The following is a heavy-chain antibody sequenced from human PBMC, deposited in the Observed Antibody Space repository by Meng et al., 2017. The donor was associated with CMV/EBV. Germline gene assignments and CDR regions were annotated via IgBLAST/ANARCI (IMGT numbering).Heavy chain of an antibody. J-gene: IGHJ3*02. CDR3: ARNNAFDI. Sequence: LSPTCAASGFTSSSYEMNWVRQVPGKGLEWVSYISSSGSTTYYADSVKGRFTISRDTAKNSLYLQMSSLRAEDTAVYYCARNNAFDIWGQGTLVTVSS. CDR2: ISSSGSTT. CDR1: GFTSSSYE. V-gene: IGHV3-48*03.